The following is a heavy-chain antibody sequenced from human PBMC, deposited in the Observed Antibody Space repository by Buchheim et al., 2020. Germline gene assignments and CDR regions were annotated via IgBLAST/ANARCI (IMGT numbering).Heavy chain of an antibody. CDR2: ISGSGATT. V-gene: IGHV3-23*01. CDR1: GFTFSAYA. CDR3: AKRRRYSSSPVDS. J-gene: IGHJ5*01. D-gene: IGHD6-19*01. Sequence: EVQVSESGGGLIQPGGSLRLSCAASGFTFSAYAMSWVRQAPGKGLEWVSGISGSGATTYYADSVKGRFTISRDNSKTTLHLQMNSLRAEDTAVYYCAKRRRYSSSPVDSWGQGTL.